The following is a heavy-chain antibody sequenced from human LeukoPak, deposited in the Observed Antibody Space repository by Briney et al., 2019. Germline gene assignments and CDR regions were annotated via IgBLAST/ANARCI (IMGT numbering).Heavy chain of an antibody. CDR3: ARLPWFGIENWFDP. V-gene: IGHV4-39*07. CDR2: MYYSGST. D-gene: IGHD3-10*01. Sequence: SETLSLTCTVSGGSISSSSYYWGWIRQPPGKGLEWIGSMYYSGSTNYNPSLKSRVTISVDTSKNQFSLKLSSVTAADTAVYYCARLPWFGIENWFDPWGQGTLVTVSS. CDR1: GGSISSSSYY. J-gene: IGHJ5*02.